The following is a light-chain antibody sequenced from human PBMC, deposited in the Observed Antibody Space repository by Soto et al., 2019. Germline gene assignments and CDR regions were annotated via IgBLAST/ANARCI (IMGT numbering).Light chain of an antibody. Sequence: QSVLTQPPSASGTPGQSVTISCSGSGSNIGSKSVSWYQQVPGTAPKLLIYGDNRRPSGVPDRFTGSKSGTSASLAISGLQSQDEADYYCESWDDSPSGLVLFGGGTKLTVL. CDR3: ESWDDSPSGLVL. CDR1: GSNIGSKS. V-gene: IGLV1-44*01. CDR2: GDN. J-gene: IGLJ2*01.